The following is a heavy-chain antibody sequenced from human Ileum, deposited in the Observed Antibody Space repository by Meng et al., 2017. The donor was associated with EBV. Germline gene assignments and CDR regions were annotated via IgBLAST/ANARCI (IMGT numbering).Heavy chain of an antibody. Sequence: EVQLVESGGGLVQSGXXXXLSCAASGFTFSSYYMHWVRQAPGKGLVWVSQIKSDGSSTGYADSVKGRFTISRDNAKNTLYLQMNSLRAEDTAVYYCVKDGYCSGGSCDGGFGFDPWGQGTRVTVSS. CDR1: GFTFSSYY. V-gene: IGHV3-74*01. CDR2: IKSDGSST. J-gene: IGHJ5*02. D-gene: IGHD2-15*01. CDR3: VKDGYCSGGSCDGGFGFDP.